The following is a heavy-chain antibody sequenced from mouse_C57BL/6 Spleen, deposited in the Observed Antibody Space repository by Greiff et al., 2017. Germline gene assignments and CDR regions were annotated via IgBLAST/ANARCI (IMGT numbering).Heavy chain of an antibody. V-gene: IGHV1-9*01. J-gene: IGHJ4*01. Sequence: QVQLQQSGAELMKPGASVKLSCKATGYTFTGYWIEWVKQRPGHGLEWIGEILPGSGSTNYNEKFKGKATFTADTSSNTAYMQLSSLTTEDSAIYYCARRSYYYGSSFYAMDDWGQGTSVTVSS. CDR3: ARRSYYYGSSFYAMDD. CDR2: ILPGSGST. D-gene: IGHD1-1*01. CDR1: GYTFTGYW.